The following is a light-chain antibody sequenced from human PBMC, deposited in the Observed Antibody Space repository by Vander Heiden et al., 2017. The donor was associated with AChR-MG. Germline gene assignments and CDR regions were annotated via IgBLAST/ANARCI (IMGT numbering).Light chain of an antibody. V-gene: IGKV3-15*01. Sequence: EIVMTQSPATLSVSPGERAPLSCRASQSVSSNLAWYQQKPGQAPRLLIYGASTRATGIPARFSGSGSGTEFTLTISRLQSEDFAVYYCQQYNNWPPWTFGQGTKVEIK. CDR1: QSVSSN. J-gene: IGKJ1*01. CDR3: QQYNNWPPWT. CDR2: GAS.